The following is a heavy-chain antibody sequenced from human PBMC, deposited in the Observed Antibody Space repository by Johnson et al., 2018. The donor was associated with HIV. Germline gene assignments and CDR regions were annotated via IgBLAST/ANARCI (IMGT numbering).Heavy chain of an antibody. CDR2: ISWNSGSI. CDR3: AKARGGNYDAFDI. Sequence: VESGGGLAKPAWSLRLSCAASGFTFDDYAMHWVRQAPGKGLEWVSGISWNSGSIGYADSVKGRFTISRDNAKNSLYLQMNSLRAEDTALYYCAKARGGNYDAFDIWGQGTMVTVSS. J-gene: IGHJ3*02. CDR1: GFTFDDYA. V-gene: IGHV3-9*01. D-gene: IGHD4-23*01.